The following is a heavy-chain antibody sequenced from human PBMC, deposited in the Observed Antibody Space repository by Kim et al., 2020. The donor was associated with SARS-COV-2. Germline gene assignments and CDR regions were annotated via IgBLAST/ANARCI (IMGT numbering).Heavy chain of an antibody. V-gene: IGHV1-69*13. CDR3: ARPVVTLYGMDV. D-gene: IGHD3-22*01. CDR2: IIPIFGTA. CDR1: GGTFSSYA. J-gene: IGHJ6*02. Sequence: SVKVSCKASGGTFSSYAISWVRQAPGQGLEWMGGIIPIFGTANYAQKFQGRVTITADESTSTAYMELSSLRSEDTAVYYCARPVVTLYGMDVWGQGTTVTVSS.